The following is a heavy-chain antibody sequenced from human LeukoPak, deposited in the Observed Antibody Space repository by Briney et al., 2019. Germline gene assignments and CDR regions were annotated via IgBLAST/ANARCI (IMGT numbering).Heavy chain of an antibody. D-gene: IGHD4-23*01. CDR3: ARVNSVEDTAWWFDP. V-gene: IGHV1-8*03. J-gene: IGHJ5*02. Sequence: ASVKVSCKASGYTFTSYDIKWVRQATGQGVEWMGWMNPNSGNTGYAQKFQGRVTITRNTSINTAYMELSSLRSEDTAVYYCARVNSVEDTAWWFDPWGQGTLVTVSS. CDR2: MNPNSGNT. CDR1: GYTFTSYD.